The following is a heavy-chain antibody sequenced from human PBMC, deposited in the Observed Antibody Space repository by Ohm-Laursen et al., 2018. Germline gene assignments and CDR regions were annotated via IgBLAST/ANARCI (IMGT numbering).Heavy chain of an antibody. D-gene: IGHD3-9*01. J-gene: IGHJ4*02. V-gene: IGHV3-23*01. CDR2: ISGSGDTT. Sequence: GSLRLSCAASGFTFSSHGINWVRQAPGKGLEWVSGISGSGDTTYYADSVKGRFTISRDKSRNTLDLQMNSLRVEDTALYYCARDIDWVAFDYWGQGTLVTVSS. CDR1: GFTFSSHG. CDR3: ARDIDWVAFDY.